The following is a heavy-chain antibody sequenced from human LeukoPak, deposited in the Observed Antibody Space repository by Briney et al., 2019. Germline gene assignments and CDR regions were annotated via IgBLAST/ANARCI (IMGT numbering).Heavy chain of an antibody. Sequence: SVNVSCKASGGTFRSYAIRWVRQAPGQGLEWMGGIIPIFGTANYAQKFQGRVTITADESTSTAYMELSSLRSEDTAVYYCASAGYSSSWPENYYYYGMDVWGQGTTVTVSS. V-gene: IGHV1-69*13. CDR1: GGTFRSYA. J-gene: IGHJ6*02. D-gene: IGHD6-13*01. CDR2: IIPIFGTA. CDR3: ASAGYSSSWPENYYYYGMDV.